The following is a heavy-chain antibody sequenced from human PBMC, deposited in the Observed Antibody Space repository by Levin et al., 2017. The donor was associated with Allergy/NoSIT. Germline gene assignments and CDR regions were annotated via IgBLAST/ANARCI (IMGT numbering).Heavy chain of an antibody. V-gene: IGHV3-30*18. D-gene: IGHD6-6*01. CDR3: AKGSEYNNWFDP. Sequence: GGSLRLSCAASGFMYRNFGMHWLRQAPGKGLEWVAVISYAEGSNRYYGDSVKGRFTISRDNSKNMLYLQMNSLRPEDTAVYYCAKGSEYNNWFDPWGQGTLVTVSS. CDR1: GFMYRNFG. CDR2: ISYAEGSNR. J-gene: IGHJ5*02.